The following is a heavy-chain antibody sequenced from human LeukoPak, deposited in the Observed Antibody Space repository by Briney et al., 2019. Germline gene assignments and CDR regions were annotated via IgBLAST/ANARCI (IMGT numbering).Heavy chain of an antibody. V-gene: IGHV3-23*01. CDR3: AKDMVAAAGTPFWFDP. J-gene: IGHJ5*02. Sequence: TGGSLRLSCAASGFTFSSYAMSWVRQAPGKGLEWVSAISGSGGSTYYADSVKGRFTISRDNSKNTLYLQMNSLRAEDTAVYYCAKDMVAAAGTPFWFDPWGQGTLATVSS. CDR1: GFTFSSYA. CDR2: ISGSGGST. D-gene: IGHD6-13*01.